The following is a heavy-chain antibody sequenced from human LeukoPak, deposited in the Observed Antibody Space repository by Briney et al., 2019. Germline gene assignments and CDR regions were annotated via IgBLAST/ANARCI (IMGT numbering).Heavy chain of an antibody. Sequence: GRSLRLSCAASGFTFSSYGMHWVRQAPGKGLEWVAVISYDGSNKYYADSVKGRFTISRDNSKNTLYLQVNSLRAEDTAVYYCAKDRSIAAALDYWGQGTLVTVSS. CDR3: AKDRSIAAALDY. V-gene: IGHV3-30*18. CDR2: ISYDGSNK. CDR1: GFTFSSYG. J-gene: IGHJ4*02. D-gene: IGHD6-13*01.